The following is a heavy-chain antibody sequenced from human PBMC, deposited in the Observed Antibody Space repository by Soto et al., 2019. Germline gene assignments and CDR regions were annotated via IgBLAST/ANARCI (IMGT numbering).Heavy chain of an antibody. CDR1: GFTFTRYS. Sequence: GGSLRLSCAASGFTFTRYSMNWVRQAPGRGLEWVSSISSTTNYIYYGDSMKGRFTISRDNAKNSLYLEMNSLRAEGTAVYYCARESEDLTSNFDYWGQGTLVTVSS. V-gene: IGHV3-21*06. CDR2: ISSTTNYI. J-gene: IGHJ4*02. CDR3: ARESEDLTSNFDY.